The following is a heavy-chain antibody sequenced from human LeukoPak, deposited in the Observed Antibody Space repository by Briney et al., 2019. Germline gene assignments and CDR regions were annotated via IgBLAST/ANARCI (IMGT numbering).Heavy chain of an antibody. D-gene: IGHD3-22*01. CDR1: GGSISTYY. CDR3: ASSDYYDSSGYYDDAFDI. CDR2: IYYSGST. J-gene: IGHJ3*02. Sequence: SETLSLTCTVSGGSISTYYWSWIRQPPGKGLEWIGYIYYSGSTNYNPSLKSRVTISVDTSKNQFSLKLSSVTAADTAVYYCASSDYYDSSGYYDDAFDIWGQGTMVTVSS. V-gene: IGHV4-59*01.